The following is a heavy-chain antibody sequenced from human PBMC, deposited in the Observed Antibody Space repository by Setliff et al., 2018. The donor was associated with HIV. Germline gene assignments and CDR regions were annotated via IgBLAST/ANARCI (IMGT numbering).Heavy chain of an antibody. D-gene: IGHD4-17*01. J-gene: IGHJ3*02. CDR2: INPSGAIT. CDR3: ASVNEVDADYGDFNDAFEI. CDR1: GYTFTSHY. V-gene: IGHV1-46*01. Sequence: ASVKVSCKASGYTFTSHYIHWVRQAPGQGLEWMGIINPSGAITNYAQNFQGRVTMTGDTSTNTVYMELSSLRSEDTAVYYCASVNEVDADYGDFNDAFEIWGQGTMVTVSS.